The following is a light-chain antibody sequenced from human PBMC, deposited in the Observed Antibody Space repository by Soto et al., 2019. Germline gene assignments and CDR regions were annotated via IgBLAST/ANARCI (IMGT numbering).Light chain of an antibody. Sequence: EIVLTQSPATLSLSPGERATLSCRASQSVSSYLAWYQQKPGQAPRLLIYDASNRATGIAARFSGSGSGTDLTLTISSLEPENFACYYGQQRSNWRPCFGPGTKVDIK. CDR1: QSVSSY. J-gene: IGKJ3*01. CDR2: DAS. CDR3: QQRSNWRPC. V-gene: IGKV3-11*01.